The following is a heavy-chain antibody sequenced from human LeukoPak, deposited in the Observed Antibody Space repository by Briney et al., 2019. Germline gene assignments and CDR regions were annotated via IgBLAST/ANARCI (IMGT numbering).Heavy chain of an antibody. V-gene: IGHV3-7*03. J-gene: IGHJ4*02. CDR2: IKQDGSEK. Sequence: GGSLRLSCTASGFTFTTYWMSWVRQTPGKGLEWVANIKQDGSEKYYVDSVKGRFTISRDNAKNSLFLQMNSLRAEDTAVYYCARRRDYFDYWGQGTLVTVSS. CDR3: ARRRDYFDY. CDR1: GFTFTTYW.